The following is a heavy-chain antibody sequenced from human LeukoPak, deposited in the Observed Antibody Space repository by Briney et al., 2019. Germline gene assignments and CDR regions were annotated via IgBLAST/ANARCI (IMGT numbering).Heavy chain of an antibody. J-gene: IGHJ4*02. Sequence: PGGSLRLSCAASGYSFSSYAMHWVRQAPGKGLEYVSGISSNGGSTYHANSVKGRFTISRDNSKDTLYLQMGSLRAEDMAVYYCAREYCTNGVCYKRFDYWGQGTLVTVSS. CDR3: AREYCTNGVCYKRFDY. D-gene: IGHD2-8*01. V-gene: IGHV3-64*01. CDR1: GYSFSSYA. CDR2: ISSNGGST.